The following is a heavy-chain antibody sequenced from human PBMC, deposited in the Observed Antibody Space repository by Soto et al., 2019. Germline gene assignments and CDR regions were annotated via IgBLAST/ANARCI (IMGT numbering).Heavy chain of an antibody. CDR2: ISSSSSYT. CDR3: ARGSKDYYPGCRIFDF. V-gene: IGHV3-11*05. D-gene: IGHD1-26*01. CDR1: GFTFSDYY. Sequence: GGSLRLSCAASGFTFSDYYMSWIRQAPGKGLEWVSYISSSSSYTNYADSVRGRFTISRDNSKKTLYLQMSSLRADESPVYICARGSKDYYPGCRIFDFWGRGTLVTVSS. J-gene: IGHJ4*02.